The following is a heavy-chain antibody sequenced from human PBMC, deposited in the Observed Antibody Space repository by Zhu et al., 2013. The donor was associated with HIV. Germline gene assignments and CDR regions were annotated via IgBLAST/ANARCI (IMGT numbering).Heavy chain of an antibody. CDR1: GGTFSSYA. D-gene: IGHD6-6*01. Sequence: QVQLVQSGAEVKKPGSSVKVSCKASGGTFSSYAISWVRQAPGQGLEWMGGIIPIFGTANYAQKFQGRVTITADESTSTAYMELSSLRSEDTAVYYCARVLARIAARGRYGMDVWGQGTTVTVSS. V-gene: IGHV1-69*01. CDR2: IIPIFGTA. J-gene: IGHJ6*02. CDR3: ARVLARIAARGRYGMDV.